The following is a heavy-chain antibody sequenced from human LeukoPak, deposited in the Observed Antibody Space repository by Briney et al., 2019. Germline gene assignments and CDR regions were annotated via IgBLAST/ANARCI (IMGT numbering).Heavy chain of an antibody. CDR2: IYHSGST. V-gene: IGHV4-30-2*01. CDR1: GGSISSGGYS. Sequence: SETLSLTCTVSGGSISSGGYSWSWIRQPPGKGLEWIGYIYHSGSTYYNPSLKSRVTISVDRSKNQFSLKLSSVTAADTAVYYCALGTVTTTFYAFDIWGQGTMVTVSS. D-gene: IGHD4-17*01. J-gene: IGHJ3*02. CDR3: ALGTVTTTFYAFDI.